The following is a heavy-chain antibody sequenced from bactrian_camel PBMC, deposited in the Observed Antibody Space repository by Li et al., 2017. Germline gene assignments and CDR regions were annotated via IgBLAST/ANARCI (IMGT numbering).Heavy chain of an antibody. D-gene: IGHD2*01. V-gene: IGHV3S40*01. CDR2: INSGGGAT. CDR3: VTGLTHYMF. CDR1: GFNVERQC. J-gene: IGHJ4*01. Sequence: VQLVESGGGSVQAGGSLRLSCQAYGFNVERQCMSWFRQVPEKGLEWVAGINSGGGATLYSPSVEGRFTISRDNVKNTAYLQLNSLKTEDTAMYYCVTGLTHYMFWGQGTQVTVS.